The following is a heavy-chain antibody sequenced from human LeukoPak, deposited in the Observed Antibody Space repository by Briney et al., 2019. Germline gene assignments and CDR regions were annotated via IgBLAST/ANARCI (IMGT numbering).Heavy chain of an antibody. J-gene: IGHJ4*02. CDR2: ISYDGSNK. D-gene: IGHD4-23*01. Sequence: PGRSLRLSCAASGFTFSSYAMHWVRQAPGKGLEWVAVISYDGSNKYYADSVKGRFAISRDNSKNTLYLQMNSLRAEDTAVYYCARGIMTTVVTRPFDYWGQGTLVTVSS. V-gene: IGHV3-30*09. CDR3: ARGIMTTVVTRPFDY. CDR1: GFTFSSYA.